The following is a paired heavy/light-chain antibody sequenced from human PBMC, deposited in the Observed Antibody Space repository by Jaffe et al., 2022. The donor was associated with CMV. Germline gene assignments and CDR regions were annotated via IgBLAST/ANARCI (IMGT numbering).Light chain of an antibody. CDR3: QQYNSYPLT. V-gene: IGKV1-5*03. Sequence: DIQMTQSPSTLSASVGDRVTITCRASQSINVWLAWYQQKPGKAPKLLIYKASSLESGVPSRFSGSGSGTEFTLIISSLQPDDFATYYCQQYNSYPLTFGGGTKVDIK. CDR2: KAS. CDR1: QSINVW. J-gene: IGKJ4*01.
Heavy chain of an antibody. J-gene: IGHJ6*03. CDR2: ISGSGANT. CDR1: GFSYSSYA. D-gene: IGHD2-15*01. Sequence: EVQLVESGGVLVQPGGSLRLSCAASGFSYSSYAMSWVRQAPGKGLEWVSGISGSGANTYYADSVKGRFTISRDNSKNTLYLQMNSLRAEDTAVYYCAKHPGGDIVVVVAATDYYYYYYMDVWGKGTTVTVSS. CDR3: AKHPGGDIVVVVAATDYYYYYYMDV. V-gene: IGHV3-23*04.